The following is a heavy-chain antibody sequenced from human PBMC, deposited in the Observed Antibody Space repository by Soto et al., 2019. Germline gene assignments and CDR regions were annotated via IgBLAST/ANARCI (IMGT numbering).Heavy chain of an antibody. CDR3: ASTYYYDSSGYGYFDY. V-gene: IGHV4-31*03. Sequence: SETLSLTCTVSGGSISSGGYYWSWIRQHPGKGLEWIGYIYYSGSTYYNPSLKSRVTISVDTSKNQFSLKLSSVTAADTAVYYCASTYYYDSSGYGYFDYWGQGTLVTVSS. D-gene: IGHD3-22*01. CDR1: GGSISSGGYY. CDR2: IYYSGST. J-gene: IGHJ4*02.